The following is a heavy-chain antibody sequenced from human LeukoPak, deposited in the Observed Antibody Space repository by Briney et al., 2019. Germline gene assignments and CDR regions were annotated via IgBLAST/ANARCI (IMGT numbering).Heavy chain of an antibody. CDR2: IIPILGIA. CDR3: ARDAWVVPAAMEAYYYGMDV. Sequence: SVKVSCKASGGTFSSYAISWVRQAPGQGLEWMGRIIPILGIANYAQKFQGRVTITADKSTSTAYMELSSLRSEDTAVYYCARDAWVVPAAMEAYYYGMDVWGQGTTVTVSS. V-gene: IGHV1-69*04. D-gene: IGHD2-2*01. CDR1: GGTFSSYA. J-gene: IGHJ6*02.